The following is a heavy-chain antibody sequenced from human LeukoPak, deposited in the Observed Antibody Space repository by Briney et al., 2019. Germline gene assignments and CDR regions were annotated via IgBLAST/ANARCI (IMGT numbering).Heavy chain of an antibody. D-gene: IGHD2-15*01. V-gene: IGHV3-53*01. J-gene: IGHJ3*02. CDR2: IYSGGST. CDR3: ARAVGSGSAFDI. Sequence: GGSLILSCAASGFTVSSNYMSWVRQAPGKGLEWISVIYSGGSTYYADSVKGRFTISRDNSKNTLYLQMNSLRAEDTAVYYCARAVGSGSAFDIWGQGTMVTVSS. CDR1: GFTVSSNY.